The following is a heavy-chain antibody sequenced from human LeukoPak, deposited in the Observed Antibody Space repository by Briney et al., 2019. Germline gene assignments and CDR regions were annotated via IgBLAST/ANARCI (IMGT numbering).Heavy chain of an antibody. CDR3: ARDRWLQKRSAFDI. J-gene: IGHJ3*02. CDR1: GYTFTSYG. Sequence: SVKVSCKASGYTFTSYGISWVRQAPGQGLEWMGGIIPIFGTANYAQKFRGRVTITADESTSTAYMELSSLRSEDTAVYYCARDRWLQKRSAFDIWGQGTMVTVSS. D-gene: IGHD5-24*01. CDR2: IIPIFGTA. V-gene: IGHV1-69*13.